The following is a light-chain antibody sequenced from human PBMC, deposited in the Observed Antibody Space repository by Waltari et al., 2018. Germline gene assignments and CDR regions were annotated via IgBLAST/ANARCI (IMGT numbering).Light chain of an antibody. CDR3: AAWDDSLNGRGV. CDR1: SSNIGSNT. J-gene: IGLJ2*01. CDR2: SNN. Sequence: QSVLTQPPSASGTPGPRVTISCSGSSSNIGSNTVNWYQQLPGTAPKLLISSNNQRPSGVPDRFSGSKSGTSASLAISGLQSEDEADYYCAAWDDSLNGRGVFGGGTKLTVL. V-gene: IGLV1-44*01.